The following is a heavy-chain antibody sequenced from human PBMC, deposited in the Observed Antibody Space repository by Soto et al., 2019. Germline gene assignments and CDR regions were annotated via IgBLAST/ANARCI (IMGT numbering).Heavy chain of an antibody. CDR2: IIPMIGIE. J-gene: IGHJ3*02. CDR1: GGTFSTYN. V-gene: IGHV1-69*02. Sequence: SVKVSRKASGGTFSTYNINWVRQAPGQGLEWMGRIIPMIGIENYAQKFQGRVTITADKSTSTAYMELSSLRSEDTAVYYCARGTPSQAFDIWGQGTMVTVSS. CDR3: ARGTPSQAFDI.